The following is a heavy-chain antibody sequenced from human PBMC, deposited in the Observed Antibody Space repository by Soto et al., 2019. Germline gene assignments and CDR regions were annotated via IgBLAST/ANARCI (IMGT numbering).Heavy chain of an antibody. CDR3: ARDFSMVVVAPGY. CDR2: ISYDGSNK. V-gene: IGHV3-30-3*01. D-gene: IGHD2-15*01. CDR1: GFTFTSYA. J-gene: IGHJ4*02. Sequence: PGGSLRLSCLASGFTFTSYAMHWVRQAPGKGLEWVAVISYDGSNKYYADSVKGRFTISRDNSKDTVYLQMKSLRPEDTAVYYCARDFSMVVVAPGYWGQGTLVTVSS.